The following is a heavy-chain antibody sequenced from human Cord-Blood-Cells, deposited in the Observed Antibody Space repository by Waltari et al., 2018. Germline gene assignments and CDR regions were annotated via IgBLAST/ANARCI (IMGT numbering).Heavy chain of an antibody. V-gene: IGHV1-69*09. J-gene: IGHJ6*03. CDR3: ARDHRTGTRGYYYYYMDV. CDR1: GGTFSSYA. CDR2: IIPILGIA. D-gene: IGHD1-7*01. Sequence: QVQLVQSGAEVKKSGSSVKVSCKASGGTFSSYAISWVRQAPGQGLEWMGRIIPILGIANYAQKFQGRVTITADKSTSTAYMELSSLRSEDTAVYYCARDHRTGTRGYYYYYMDVWGKGTTVTVSS.